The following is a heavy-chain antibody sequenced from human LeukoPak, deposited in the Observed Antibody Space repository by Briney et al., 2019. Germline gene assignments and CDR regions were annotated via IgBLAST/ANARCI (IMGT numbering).Heavy chain of an antibody. J-gene: IGHJ4*02. Sequence: GGSPRLSCAASGFTFDDYDMSWVRQAPGKGLEWVSGINWNGGSTGYADSVKGRFTISRDKAKNSLYLHMNSLRAEDTALYYCARDRAAAGPEGYLDFWGQGTLVTVSS. CDR2: INWNGGST. CDR3: ARDRAAAGPEGYLDF. D-gene: IGHD6-13*01. CDR1: GFTFDDYD. V-gene: IGHV3-20*04.